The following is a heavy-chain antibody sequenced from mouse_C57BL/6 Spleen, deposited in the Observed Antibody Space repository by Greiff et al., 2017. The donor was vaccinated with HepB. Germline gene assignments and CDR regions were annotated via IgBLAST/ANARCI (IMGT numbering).Heavy chain of an antibody. V-gene: IGHV1-80*01. CDR1: GYAFSSYW. CDR3: SRRPKTYYGRFAY. CDR2: IYPGDGDT. D-gene: IGHD2-10*01. J-gene: IGHJ3*01. Sequence: QVQLQQSGAELVKPGASVKISCKASGYAFSSYWMNWVKQRPGKGLEWIGQIYPGDGDTNYNGKFKGKATLTADKSSSTAYMQLSSLTSEDSAVYFCSRRPKTYYGRFAYWGQGTLVTVSA.